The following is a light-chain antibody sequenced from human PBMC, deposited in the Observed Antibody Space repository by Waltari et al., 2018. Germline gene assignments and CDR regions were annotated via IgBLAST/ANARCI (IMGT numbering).Light chain of an antibody. CDR3: CSYAGSSTYV. CDR2: AGS. CDR1: SSDVGTYNL. J-gene: IGLJ1*01. Sequence: QSALTQPASVSGSPGQSITIPCTGTSSDVGTYNLVPWYQQHPGKAPKLMISAGSKRPSGVSNRFSGSKSGNTASLTISGLQAEDEADYYCCSYAGSSTYVFGTGTKVTVL. V-gene: IGLV2-23*01.